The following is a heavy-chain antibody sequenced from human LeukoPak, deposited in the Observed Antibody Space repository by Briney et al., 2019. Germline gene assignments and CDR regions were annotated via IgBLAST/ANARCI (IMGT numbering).Heavy chain of an antibody. V-gene: IGHV3-43*02. CDR2: ISGDGANE. CDR3: AKRSGAPSNFDY. CDR1: GFTFDEHA. D-gene: IGHD1-1*01. Sequence: GGSLRLSCATSGFTFDEHAMHWVRQVPGRGLEWVSLISGDGANEYYADSVKGRFTISRDNSRSSLFLQLNSLRTEDTALYFCAKRSGAPSNFDYWGQGVLVTVSS. J-gene: IGHJ4*02.